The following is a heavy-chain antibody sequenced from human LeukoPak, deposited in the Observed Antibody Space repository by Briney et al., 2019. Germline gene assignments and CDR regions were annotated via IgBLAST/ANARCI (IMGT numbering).Heavy chain of an antibody. V-gene: IGHV3-74*01. CDR2: INTDGSST. CDR1: GFTFSSYW. CDR3: ARGPGRDWFDP. D-gene: IGHD1-26*01. Sequence: GGSLRLSCAASGFTFSSYWMHWLRQAPGKGLVWVSRINTDGSSTSYADSVKGRFTISRDNAKNTLYLQMNSLRAEDTAVYYYARGPGRDWFDPWGQGTLVSVSS. J-gene: IGHJ5*02.